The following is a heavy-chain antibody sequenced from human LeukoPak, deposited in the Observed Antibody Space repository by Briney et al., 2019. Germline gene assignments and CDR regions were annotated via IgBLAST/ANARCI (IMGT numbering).Heavy chain of an antibody. D-gene: IGHD1-26*01. V-gene: IGHV1-46*01. Sequence: ASMTLSCKASGYIFINYYLHWVRQAPGQGLEWMGVINPSTGTTDYAQQFQGRVTMTRDTSTSAAYLDLGTMTYEDTALYYCARGGDGAMTFNLDNWGQRTVIPFSS. CDR1: GYIFINYY. CDR2: INPSTGTT. J-gene: IGHJ4*02. CDR3: ARGGDGAMTFNLDN.